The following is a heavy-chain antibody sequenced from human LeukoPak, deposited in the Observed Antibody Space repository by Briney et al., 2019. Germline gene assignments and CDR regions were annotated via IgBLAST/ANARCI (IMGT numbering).Heavy chain of an antibody. J-gene: IGHJ5*02. CDR3: AKPLLRDIWFGES. Sequence: GGSLRLSCSVSGFRFSYYGMHWVRQAPGKGLEWVAFIRFDGSEEYYADAVKGRFIISKDQSKDTLFLQMNSLRTEDTGIYYCAKPLLRDIWFGESWGQGTLVTVSS. D-gene: IGHD3-10*01. CDR1: GFRFSYYG. CDR2: IRFDGSEE. V-gene: IGHV3-30*02.